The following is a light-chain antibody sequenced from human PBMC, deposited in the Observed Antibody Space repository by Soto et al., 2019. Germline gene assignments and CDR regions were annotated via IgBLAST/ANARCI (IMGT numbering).Light chain of an antibody. V-gene: IGKV3-15*01. CDR2: GAS. CDR1: QSVSSN. CDR3: QQSNNWARR. Sequence: ERVSMQYTKTLYLCRGERATLSCRASQSVSSNLAWYQQKPGQAPRLLIYGASTRATGIPARFSGSGPGTEFTLTLRCLQSEDFAVHICQQSNNWARRVAQGTKVAIK. J-gene: IGKJ1*01.